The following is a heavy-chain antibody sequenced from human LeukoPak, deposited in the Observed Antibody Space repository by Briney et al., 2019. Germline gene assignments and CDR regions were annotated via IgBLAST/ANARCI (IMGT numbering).Heavy chain of an antibody. V-gene: IGHV3-23*01. CDR1: GITFSDQA. D-gene: IGHD1-26*01. Sequence: GGSLRLSCAASGITFSDQAMSWVRQAPGKGLEWVSTISATGLTTHFADSVRGRFTISRDNSKNTVCLQMNTLSADDTAMYYCALRVGGSYFPPYFNYWGQGTLVTVSS. J-gene: IGHJ4*02. CDR2: ISATGLTT. CDR3: ALRVGGSYFPPYFNY.